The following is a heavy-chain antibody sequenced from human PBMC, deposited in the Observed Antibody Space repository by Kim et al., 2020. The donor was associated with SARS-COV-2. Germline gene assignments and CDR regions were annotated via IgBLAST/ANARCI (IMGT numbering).Heavy chain of an antibody. D-gene: IGHD4-17*01. J-gene: IGHJ4*02. CDR3: ARRMVDYHPYFDC. Sequence: YSPSLKSRATISEDTSKNQFSLELSSVTATDTAVYYCARRMVDYHPYFDCWGQGTLVTVSS. V-gene: IGHV4-39*01.